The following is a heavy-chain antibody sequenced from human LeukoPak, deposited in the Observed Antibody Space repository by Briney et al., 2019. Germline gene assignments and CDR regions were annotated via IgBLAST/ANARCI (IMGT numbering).Heavy chain of an antibody. V-gene: IGHV1-2*02. J-gene: IGHJ4*02. CDR3: AREASDYDRLYFDY. CDR2: LNPNSGGT. D-gene: IGHD5-12*01. Sequence: GASVKVSCKASGYTFTANYMHWVRQAPGQGFEWTGWLNPNSGGTHFAQKFQGRVTMTRDTSISTAYMEVTNLGSDDTAVYYCAREASDYDRLYFDYWGQGTLVTVSS. CDR1: GYTFTANY.